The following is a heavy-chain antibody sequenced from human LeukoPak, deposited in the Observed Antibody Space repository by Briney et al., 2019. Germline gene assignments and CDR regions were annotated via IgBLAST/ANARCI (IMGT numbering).Heavy chain of an antibody. J-gene: IGHJ4*02. CDR1: GYTLTELS. D-gene: IGHD3-22*01. CDR3: ATTGYDSSGYYYWYFDY. Sequence: ASVKVSCKVSGYTLTELSMHWVRQAPGKGLEWMGGFDPEDSETIYAQKFQGRVTMTEDTSTDTAYMELSSLRSEDTAVYYCATTGYDSSGYYYWYFDYWGQGTLVTVSS. V-gene: IGHV1-24*01. CDR2: FDPEDSET.